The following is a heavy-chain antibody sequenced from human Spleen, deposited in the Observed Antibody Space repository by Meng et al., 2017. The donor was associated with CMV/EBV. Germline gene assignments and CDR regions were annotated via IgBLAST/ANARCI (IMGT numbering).Heavy chain of an antibody. D-gene: IGHD4-23*01. CDR2: LSGSGGNT. Sequence: FTFSKYAMSWVRQAPGKGLEWVSALSGSGGNTYYADSVKARFTISRDNSKNTLYLQVNSLRPEDTAIYYCARDNGDYGGHSPRGELDFWGQGTLVTVSS. J-gene: IGHJ4*02. CDR3: ARDNGDYGGHSPRGELDF. CDR1: FTFSKYA. V-gene: IGHV3-23*01.